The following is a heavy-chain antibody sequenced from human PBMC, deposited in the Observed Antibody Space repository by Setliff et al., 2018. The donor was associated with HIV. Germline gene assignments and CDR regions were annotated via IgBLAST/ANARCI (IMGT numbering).Heavy chain of an antibody. V-gene: IGHV4-39*07. CDR1: GGSISSSFHY. Sequence: SETLSLTCAVSGGSISSSFHYWGWIRQPPGKGLEWIASLYYSGNTYYNPSLKSRVTILVDTSKNQFSLKVTSVTAADTAVYYCVGRDGYNRYYFDFWGQGTLVTVS. CDR2: LYYSGNT. J-gene: IGHJ4*02. D-gene: IGHD5-12*01. CDR3: VGRDGYNRYYFDF.